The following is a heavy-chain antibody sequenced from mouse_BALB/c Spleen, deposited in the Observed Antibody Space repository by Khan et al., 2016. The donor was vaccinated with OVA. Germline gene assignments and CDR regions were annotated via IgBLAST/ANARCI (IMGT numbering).Heavy chain of an antibody. Sequence: QVQLKESGAELARPGASVKMSCKASGYTITSNTIHWVRQRPGQALEWIGHINPSNNYTNYNPNFKDKATLIVDKSSTTAYLQLSSLTSEDSAVYYCVGEEAYYRCGGWFAFWGQGTLVSVSA. D-gene: IGHD2-14*01. J-gene: IGHJ3*01. V-gene: IGHV1-4*01. CDR3: VGEEAYYRCGGWFAF. CDR1: GYTITSNT. CDR2: INPSNNYT.